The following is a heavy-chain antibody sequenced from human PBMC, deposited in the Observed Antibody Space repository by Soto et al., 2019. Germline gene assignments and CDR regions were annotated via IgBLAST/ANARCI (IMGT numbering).Heavy chain of an antibody. CDR1: GGSINSYY. CDR3: ARAYSSNWFLVDY. CDR2: VYHSGST. J-gene: IGHJ4*02. D-gene: IGHD6-13*01. V-gene: IGHV4-59*01. Sequence: SETLSLTCTVSGGSINSYYWSWLRQPPGKGLEWIGYVYHSGSTSDNPSLRSRLTMSLDTSKNQFTLTLSSVTAADTAMYYCARAYSSNWFLVDYWGQGTLVTIS.